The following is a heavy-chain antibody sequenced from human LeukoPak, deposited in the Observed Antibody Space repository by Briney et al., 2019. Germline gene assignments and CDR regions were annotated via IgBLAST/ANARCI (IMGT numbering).Heavy chain of an antibody. V-gene: IGHV1-46*01. CDR2: IHPTVGDT. Sequence: ASVKVSCHASGYTFPSYYLHWVRHAPRQGLEWMGIIHPTVGDTTYAQKFQGRVTMTRDMSTRTVYMDRSSLRSEDTAVYYCARYGFSSVWQGGWHAFDIWGQGTTVTVSS. J-gene: IGHJ3*02. D-gene: IGHD6-25*01. CDR3: ARYGFSSVWQGGWHAFDI. CDR1: GYTFPSYY.